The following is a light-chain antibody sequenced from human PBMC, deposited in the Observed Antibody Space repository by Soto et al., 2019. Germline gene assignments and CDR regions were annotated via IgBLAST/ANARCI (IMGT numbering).Light chain of an antibody. CDR1: QNINSW. J-gene: IGKJ2*01. Sequence: DIPMTQSPSTLSASVGDTVIITCRASQNINSWLAWYQQKAGTAPKLLIYEASNLDNGISSRFSGSGSGTEFTLTIRSLQPDDFATYYCQQYNSYSLYTFGQGTKLEIK. CDR3: QQYNSYSLYT. V-gene: IGKV1-5*03. CDR2: EAS.